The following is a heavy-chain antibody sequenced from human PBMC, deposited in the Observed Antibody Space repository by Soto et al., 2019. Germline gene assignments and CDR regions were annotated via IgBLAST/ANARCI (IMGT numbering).Heavy chain of an antibody. Sequence: ASETLSLTCSVSGASISIGTDYWGWIRQPPGKGLEWIGNIHYSGSTYYNPSLKSRVNISVDTSKNQFSLKLSSVTAADTAVYYCARGTFTMGYYYGMDVWGQGTXVTVSS. CDR1: GASISIGTDY. CDR2: IHYSGST. J-gene: IGHJ6*02. CDR3: ARGTFTMGYYYGMDV. V-gene: IGHV4-39*07. D-gene: IGHD3-10*01.